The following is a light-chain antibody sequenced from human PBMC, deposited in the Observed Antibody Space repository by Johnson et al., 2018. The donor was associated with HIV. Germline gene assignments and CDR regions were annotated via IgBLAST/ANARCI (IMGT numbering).Light chain of an antibody. CDR1: SSNIGNNF. CDR3: GTWDSSLSEGV. CDR2: ENN. Sequence: QSVLTQPPSVSAAPGQKVTISCSGSSSNIGNNFVSWYQQLPGRSPKLLIYENNKRPSGIPDRFSGSKSGTSATLGITGLQTGDEADYYFGTWDSSLSEGVFGTGTKVTVL. J-gene: IGLJ1*01. V-gene: IGLV1-51*02.